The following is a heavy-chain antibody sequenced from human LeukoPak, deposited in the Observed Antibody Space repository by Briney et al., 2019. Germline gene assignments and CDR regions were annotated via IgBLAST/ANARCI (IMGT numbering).Heavy chain of an antibody. Sequence: SVKVSCKASGGTFSSYAISWVRQAPGQGLEWMGGIIPIFGTANYAQKFQGRVTITTDESTSTAYMELSSLRSEDTAVYYCASRYCSSTSCYWVDWYFDLWGRGTLVTVSS. CDR2: IIPIFGTA. V-gene: IGHV1-69*05. CDR1: GGTFSSYA. D-gene: IGHD2-2*01. CDR3: ASRYCSSTSCYWVDWYFDL. J-gene: IGHJ2*01.